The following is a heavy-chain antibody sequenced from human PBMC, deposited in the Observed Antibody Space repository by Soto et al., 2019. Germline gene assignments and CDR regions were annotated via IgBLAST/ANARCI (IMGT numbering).Heavy chain of an antibody. CDR3: ARGPATAPDAY. Sequence: ASVKVSCKTSGYIFTSYYIHWVRQAPGQGLEWMGIINPSGGTTTYAQKFQGRVSMTRDTSTSTVYMELSSLRSEDTAVYYCARGPATAPDAYWGLGTLVTVSS. CDR1: GYIFTSYY. CDR2: INPSGGTT. J-gene: IGHJ4*02. D-gene: IGHD2-2*01. V-gene: IGHV1-46*01.